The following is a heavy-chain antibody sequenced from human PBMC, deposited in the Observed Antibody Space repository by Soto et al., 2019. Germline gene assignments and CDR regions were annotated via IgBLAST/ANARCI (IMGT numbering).Heavy chain of an antibody. V-gene: IGHV3-23*01. CDR2: ISGSGGST. D-gene: IGHD3-10*01. CDR3: AKTAMVRGVILPSYYYYGMDV. Sequence: EVQLLESGGGLVQPGGSLRLSCAASGFTFSSYAMSWVRQAPGKGLEWVSAISGSGGSTYYADSVKGRFTISRDNSKNTLYRQMNSLRAEDTAVYYCAKTAMVRGVILPSYYYYGMDVWGQGTTVTVSS. CDR1: GFTFSSYA. J-gene: IGHJ6*02.